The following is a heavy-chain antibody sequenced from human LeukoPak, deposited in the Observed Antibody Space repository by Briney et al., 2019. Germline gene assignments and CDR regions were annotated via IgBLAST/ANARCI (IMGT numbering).Heavy chain of an antibody. V-gene: IGHV1-2*06. CDR2: INSKSGGT. CDR3: ARSRSGGENWFDP. D-gene: IGHD2-15*01. CDR1: GYTFSDYY. Sequence: ASVKVSCKASGYTFSDYYMHWVRQAPGQGLEWMGRINSKSGGTNYAQNFQGRVTMTRDTSIRTAYMELSRLRSDDTAVYWCARSRSGGENWFDPWGQGTLVTVSS. J-gene: IGHJ5*02.